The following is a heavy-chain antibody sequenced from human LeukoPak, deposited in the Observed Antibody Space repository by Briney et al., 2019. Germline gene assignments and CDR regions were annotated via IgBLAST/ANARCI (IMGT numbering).Heavy chain of an antibody. CDR1: GFTFSDYW. V-gene: IGHV3-7*03. CDR2: IKHHGSEK. D-gene: IGHD2-2*01. Sequence: GGSLRLSCAASGFTFSDYWMHWVRQAPGKGLEWVANIKHHGSEKYYVDSVKGRFTISRDNTRNSLYLQMNSLRVEDTAVYYCARVGSSTSWSFGFDYWGQGTLVTVSS. J-gene: IGHJ4*02. CDR3: ARVGSSTSWSFGFDY.